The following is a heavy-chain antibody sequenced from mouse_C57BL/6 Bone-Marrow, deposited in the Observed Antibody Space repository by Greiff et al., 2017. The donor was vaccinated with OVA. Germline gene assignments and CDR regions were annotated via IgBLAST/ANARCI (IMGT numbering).Heavy chain of an antibody. Sequence: QVQLKQPGAELVKPGASVKVSCKASGYTFTSYWMHWVKQRPGQGLEWIGRIHPSDSDTNYNQKFKGKATLTVDKSSSTAYMQLSSLTSEDSAVYYCAIGKSNYGYAMDYWGQGTSVTVSS. CDR3: AIGKSNYGYAMDY. CDR1: GYTFTSYW. V-gene: IGHV1-74*01. J-gene: IGHJ4*01. D-gene: IGHD2-5*01. CDR2: IHPSDSDT.